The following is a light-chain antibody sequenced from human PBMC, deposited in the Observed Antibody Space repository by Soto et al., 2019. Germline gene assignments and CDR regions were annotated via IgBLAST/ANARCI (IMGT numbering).Light chain of an antibody. Sequence: DIQMTQSPSSLSASVGDRVTITCRASQSISSWLAWYQQKPGKAPKLLIFDAFSLESGVPSSFSGSRSGTEFTLTISSLQPDDYATYYCQQYNSYSPLTFGGGTRWIS. J-gene: IGKJ4*01. V-gene: IGKV1-5*01. CDR3: QQYNSYSPLT. CDR1: QSISSW. CDR2: DAF.